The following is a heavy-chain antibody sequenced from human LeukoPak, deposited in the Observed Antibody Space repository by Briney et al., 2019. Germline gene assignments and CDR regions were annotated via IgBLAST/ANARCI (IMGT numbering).Heavy chain of an antibody. Sequence: GGSLRLSCAASGFSFNSYAMSWVRQAPGKGLEWVSDIGGSGNGTYSADSLKGRFTISRDNSKNTLYLQMNSLRVDDTAVYYCAKDSLNYDSSGYFDYWGQGTLVTVSS. V-gene: IGHV3-23*01. D-gene: IGHD3-22*01. J-gene: IGHJ4*02. CDR1: GFSFNSYA. CDR2: IGGSGNGT. CDR3: AKDSLNYDSSGYFDY.